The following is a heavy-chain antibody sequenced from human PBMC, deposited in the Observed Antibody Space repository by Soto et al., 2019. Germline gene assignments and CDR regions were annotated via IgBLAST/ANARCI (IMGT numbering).Heavy chain of an antibody. CDR3: ARDKDSSGWRDDAFDI. CDR1: GFTVSSNY. J-gene: IGHJ3*02. Sequence: GGSLRLSCAASGFTVSSNYMSWVRQAPGKGLEWVSVIYSGGSTYYADSVKGRFTISRDNSKNTLYLQMNSLRAEDTAVYYCARDKDSSGWRDDAFDIWGQGTMVT. CDR2: IYSGGST. V-gene: IGHV3-53*01. D-gene: IGHD6-19*01.